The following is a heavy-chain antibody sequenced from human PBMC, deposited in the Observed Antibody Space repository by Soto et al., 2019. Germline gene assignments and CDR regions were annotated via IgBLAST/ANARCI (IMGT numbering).Heavy chain of an antibody. V-gene: IGHV1-18*01. D-gene: IGHD6-19*01. CDR1: GNTLNSYG. CDR2: ISAYNGDT. Sequence: QVHLVQSRAEVKKPGASVEVSCKVSGNTLNSYGISWVRQAPGQGLEWMGWISAYNGDTNYAQNLQDRVTMTTDTTTSTAYMELRSLRSDDTAVYYCARAGDAPYYGMDVWGQGTTITVSS. J-gene: IGHJ6*02. CDR3: ARAGDAPYYGMDV.